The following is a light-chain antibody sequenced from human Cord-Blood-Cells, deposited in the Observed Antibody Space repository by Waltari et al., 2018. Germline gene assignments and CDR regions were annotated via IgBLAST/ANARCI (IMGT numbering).Light chain of an antibody. V-gene: IGKV3-11*01. J-gene: IGKJ4*01. CDR3: QQRSNWPPLT. Sequence: EIVLTQSPATLSLSPGERATLSCRASQRVSSYLAWYQQKPDQDPRLLIYDAANRATGIPARFSGSWSGTDFTLTISSLEPEDFAVYYCQQRSNWPPLTFGGGTKVEIK. CDR1: QRVSSY. CDR2: DAA.